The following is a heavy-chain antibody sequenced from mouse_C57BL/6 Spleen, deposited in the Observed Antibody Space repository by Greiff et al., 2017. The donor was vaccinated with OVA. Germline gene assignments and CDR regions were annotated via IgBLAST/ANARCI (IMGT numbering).Heavy chain of an antibody. CDR1: GFTFSDYG. Sequence: EVKLMESGGGLVKPGGSLKLSCAASGFTFSDYGMHWVRQAPEKGLEWVAYISSGSSTIYYAATVKGRFTISRDNAKNNLFLQITSLKSEDTAMYYCARRDYSNYYDYWGQGTTLTVSS. D-gene: IGHD2-5*01. CDR2: ISSGSSTI. CDR3: ARRDYSNYYDY. V-gene: IGHV5-17*01. J-gene: IGHJ2*01.